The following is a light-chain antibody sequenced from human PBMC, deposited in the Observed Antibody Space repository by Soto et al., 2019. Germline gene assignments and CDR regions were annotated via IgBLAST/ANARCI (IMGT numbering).Light chain of an antibody. J-gene: IGKJ2*01. CDR3: QQSNNWPYT. Sequence: EILMTQSPATLYVSPGERATLSCRASQSVSHNLAWYQQKPGQAPRLLFYGASTRATGIPARFSGSGSGTDFTLNISSLKSEDFAVYYCQQSNNWPYTFGQGTKLEIK. V-gene: IGKV3-15*01. CDR1: QSVSHN. CDR2: GAS.